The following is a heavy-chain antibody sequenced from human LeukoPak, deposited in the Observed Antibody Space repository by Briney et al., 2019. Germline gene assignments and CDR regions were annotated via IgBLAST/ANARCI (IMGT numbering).Heavy chain of an antibody. CDR3: ARDLNGHYMDV. V-gene: IGHV4-59*01. Sequence: SETLSLTCTVSGGSISSYYWSWIRQPPGKGLEWIGYIYYSGSTNYNPSLKSRVTISVDTSKNQFSLKLSSVTAADTAVYYCARDLNGHYMDVGGKGTTVTVSS. CDR1: GGSISSYY. CDR2: IYYSGST. J-gene: IGHJ6*03.